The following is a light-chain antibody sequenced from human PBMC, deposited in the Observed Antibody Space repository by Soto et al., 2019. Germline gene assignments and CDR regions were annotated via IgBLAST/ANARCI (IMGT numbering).Light chain of an antibody. Sequence: QSVLTQPPSVSGAPGQRVTISCTGSSSNIGAGYDVHWYQRLPGTAPKLLIYGNSSRPSGVPDRFSGSKSGTSASLAITGLQAEDEADYYCQSYDSSLSGSYVFGTGTKVTVL. CDR1: SSNIGAGYD. CDR2: GNS. J-gene: IGLJ1*01. V-gene: IGLV1-40*01. CDR3: QSYDSSLSGSYV.